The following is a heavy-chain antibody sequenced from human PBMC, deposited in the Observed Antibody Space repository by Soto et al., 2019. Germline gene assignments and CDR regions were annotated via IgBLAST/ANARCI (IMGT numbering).Heavy chain of an antibody. CDR1: GYTFTSYY. CDR3: ARCNYYDSSYYHGMDV. V-gene: IGHV1-46*01. J-gene: IGHJ6*02. D-gene: IGHD3-22*01. CDR2: INPSGGST. Sequence: GASVKVSCKASGYTFTSYYMHWVRQAPGQGLEWMGIINPSGGSTSYAQKFQGRVTMTRDTSTSTVYMELSSLRSEDTAVYYCARCNYYDSSYYHGMDVWGQGTTVTVSS.